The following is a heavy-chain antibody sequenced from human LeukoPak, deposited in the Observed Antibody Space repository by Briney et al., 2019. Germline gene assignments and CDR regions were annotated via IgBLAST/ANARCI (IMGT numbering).Heavy chain of an antibody. CDR3: ARTYSSGWFSISWFDP. D-gene: IGHD6-19*01. CDR2: INAGNGNT. J-gene: IGHJ5*02. V-gene: IGHV1-3*01. Sequence: ASVKVSCKASGYTFTSYAMHWVRQAPGQRLEWMGWINAGNGNTKYSQKFQGRVTITRDTSASTAYMELSSLRSEDTAVYYCARTYSSGWFSISWFDPWGQGTLVTVSS. CDR1: GYTFTSYA.